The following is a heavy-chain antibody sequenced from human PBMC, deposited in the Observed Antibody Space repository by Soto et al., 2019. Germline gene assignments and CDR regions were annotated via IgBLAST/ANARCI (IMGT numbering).Heavy chain of an antibody. CDR2: ISSSGTI. V-gene: IGHV4-59*01. Sequence: SETLSLTCSVSGGSIRDYFWTWIRQPPGKGLEWIGYISSSGTINYNSSLKSRVTISLDTSRNHFSLKLSSVTASDTAVYFCARDRKLVIPGNYYYYGMDVWGQGTTVTVSS. CDR3: ARDRKLVIPGNYYYYGMDV. D-gene: IGHD3-9*01. J-gene: IGHJ6*02. CDR1: GGSIRDYF.